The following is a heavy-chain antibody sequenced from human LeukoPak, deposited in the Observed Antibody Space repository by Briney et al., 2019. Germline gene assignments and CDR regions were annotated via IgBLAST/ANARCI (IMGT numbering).Heavy chain of an antibody. Sequence: ASVKVSCKASGYTFTSYGISWVRQAPGQGLEWMGWISAYNGNTNYAQKLQGRVTMTTDTSTSTAYMELSSLRSEDTAVYYCARVLHYDFWSGYYERVFDYWGQGTLVTVSS. V-gene: IGHV1-18*01. CDR3: ARVLHYDFWSGYYERVFDY. CDR1: GYTFTSYG. J-gene: IGHJ4*02. D-gene: IGHD3-3*01. CDR2: ISAYNGNT.